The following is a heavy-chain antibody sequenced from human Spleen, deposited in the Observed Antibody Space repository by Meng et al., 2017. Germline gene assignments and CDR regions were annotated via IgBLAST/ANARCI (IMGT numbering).Heavy chain of an antibody. CDR1: GFSLSTSEEA. Sequence: ITLKESGPSLVKPTQTLTRTCTFSGFSLSTSEEAVGWIRQPPGKALEWLALIYWHDEERYSPSLKGRLTITKDTSKNQVVLTMTNMDPVDTGTYYCAHRRGGYFDYWGQGTLVTVSS. J-gene: IGHJ4*02. CDR3: AHRRGGYFDY. D-gene: IGHD3-16*01. V-gene: IGHV2-5*01. CDR2: IYWHDEE.